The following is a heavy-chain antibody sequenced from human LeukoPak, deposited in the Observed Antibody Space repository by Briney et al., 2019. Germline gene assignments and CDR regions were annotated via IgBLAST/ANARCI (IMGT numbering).Heavy chain of an antibody. Sequence: ASVKVSCKASGYTFTSYGISWVRQAPGQGLEWMGWISAYNGNTNYAQKLQGRVTMTTDTSTSTAYMELRSLRSEDTAVYYCARDDRDGYNYGYWGQGTLVTVSS. CDR1: GYTFTSYG. J-gene: IGHJ4*02. V-gene: IGHV1-18*01. D-gene: IGHD5-24*01. CDR2: ISAYNGNT. CDR3: ARDDRDGYNYGY.